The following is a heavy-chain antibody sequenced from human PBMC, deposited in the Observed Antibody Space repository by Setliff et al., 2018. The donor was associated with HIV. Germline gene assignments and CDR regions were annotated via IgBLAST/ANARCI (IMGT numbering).Heavy chain of an antibody. CDR1: GGSFNDYY. CDR2: IDHSGST. D-gene: IGHD3-10*01. J-gene: IGHJ4*02. Sequence: SETLSLTCAVYGGSFNDYYWTWIRQPPGKGLEWIGEIDHSGSTKYHASFKSRVTISIDTSKNQISLKLSSVTAADTAVYYCARGLNYYGSGSYLPLGYWGQGTLVTVSS. V-gene: IGHV4-34*01. CDR3: ARGLNYYGSGSYLPLGY.